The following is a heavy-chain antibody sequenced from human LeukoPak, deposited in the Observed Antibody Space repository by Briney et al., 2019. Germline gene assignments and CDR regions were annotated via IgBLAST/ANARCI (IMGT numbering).Heavy chain of an antibody. CDR3: ARGRTAYSSSWYNWFDP. CDR1: GGSFSGYY. D-gene: IGHD6-13*01. J-gene: IGHJ5*02. V-gene: IGHV4-34*01. Sequence: KPSETLSLTCAVYGGSFSGYYWSWIRQPPGKGLEWIGEINHSGSSDYNPSLKSRVTISVDTSKNQFSLKLHSATAADTAVYYCARGRTAYSSSWYNWFDPWGQGTLVTVSS. CDR2: INHSGSS.